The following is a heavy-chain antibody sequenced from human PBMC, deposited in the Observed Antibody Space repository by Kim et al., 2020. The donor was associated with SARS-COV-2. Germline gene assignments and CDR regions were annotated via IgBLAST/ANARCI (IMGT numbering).Heavy chain of an antibody. CDR3: AIGPTSGSFDC. Sequence: GGSLRLSCAASGFTFSSYSMHWVRQAPGKGLEWVSCISSSGSYIYYADSVKGRFTISRDNAKNSLYLQMNSLRAEDTAVYYCAIGPTSGSFDCWGQGTMV. J-gene: IGHJ3*01. D-gene: IGHD1-26*01. V-gene: IGHV3-21*01. CDR1: GFTFSSYS. CDR2: ISSSGSYI.